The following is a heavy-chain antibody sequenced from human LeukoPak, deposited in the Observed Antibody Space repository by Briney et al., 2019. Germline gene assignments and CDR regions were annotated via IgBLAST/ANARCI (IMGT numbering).Heavy chain of an antibody. CDR3: ARSDTSYCSSTSCYRGSRFDY. V-gene: IGHV4-59*01. J-gene: IGHJ4*02. D-gene: IGHD2-2*02. Sequence: SETLSLTCTVSGGSISSYYWSWIRQPPGKGLEWIGYIYYSGSTNYNPSLKSRVTISVDTSKNQFSLKLSSVTAADTAVYYCARSDTSYCSSTSCYRGSRFDYWGQGTLVTVSS. CDR2: IYYSGST. CDR1: GGSISSYY.